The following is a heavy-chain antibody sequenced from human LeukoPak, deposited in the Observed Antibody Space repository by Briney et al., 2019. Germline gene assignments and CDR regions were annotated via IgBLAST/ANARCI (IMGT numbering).Heavy chain of an antibody. CDR3: AREGDSSGWSPHDY. J-gene: IGHJ4*02. V-gene: IGHV3-30*02. D-gene: IGHD6-19*01. Sequence: GGSLRLSCAASGFTFSAYGMHWVRQAPVKGLEWVAFIRYDGSNKYYPDSVRGRFTVSRDNSKNTLYLQMNSLRAEDTAVYYCAREGDSSGWSPHDYWGQGTLVTVSS. CDR1: GFTFSAYG. CDR2: IRYDGSNK.